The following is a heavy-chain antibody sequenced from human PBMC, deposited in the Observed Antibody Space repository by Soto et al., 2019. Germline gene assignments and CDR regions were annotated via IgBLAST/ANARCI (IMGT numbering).Heavy chain of an antibody. CDR3: AKIWATGYFDF. Sequence: GGSLRLSCAASGFTFSAYAMTWVRQAPGKGLEWVSTVTGSGSNTYYADSVKGRFTISRDNSKNTLYLQMNSLRAEDTAIYYCAKIWATGYFDFWGQGTLVTVSS. V-gene: IGHV3-23*01. J-gene: IGHJ4*02. CDR2: VTGSGSNT. D-gene: IGHD3-9*01. CDR1: GFTFSAYA.